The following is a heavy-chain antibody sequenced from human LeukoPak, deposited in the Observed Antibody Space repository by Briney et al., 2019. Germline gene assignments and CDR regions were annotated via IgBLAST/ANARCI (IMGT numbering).Heavy chain of an antibody. CDR3: AKDMASTVTTSYYFDY. J-gene: IGHJ4*02. D-gene: IGHD4-17*01. CDR2: ISSSSSYI. Sequence: PGGSLRLSCAASGFTFSSYSMNWVRQAPGKGLEWVSSISSSSSYIYYADSVKGRFTISRDNAKNSLYLQMNRLRAEDTALYYCAKDMASTVTTSYYFDYWGQGTLVTVSS. CDR1: GFTFSSYS. V-gene: IGHV3-21*04.